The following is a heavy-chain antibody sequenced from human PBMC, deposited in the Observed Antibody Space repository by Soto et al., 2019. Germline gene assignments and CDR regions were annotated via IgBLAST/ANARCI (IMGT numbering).Heavy chain of an antibody. V-gene: IGHV4-30-4*01. CDR1: GGSISSGDYY. Sequence: QVQLQESGPGLVKPSQTLSLTCTVPGGSISSGDYYWSWIRQPPGKGLEWIGYIYNSGSTYYNPSLKSRVTISVDPSKKQISLKLSSVTAADTAVYYCARVRHINAFDIWGQGTMVTVSS. CDR2: IYNSGST. D-gene: IGHD1-20*01. J-gene: IGHJ3*02. CDR3: ARVRHINAFDI.